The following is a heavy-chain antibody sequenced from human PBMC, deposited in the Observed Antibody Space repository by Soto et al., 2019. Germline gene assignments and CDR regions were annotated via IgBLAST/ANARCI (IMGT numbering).Heavy chain of an antibody. D-gene: IGHD3-16*01. CDR3: STPRPGSHGYSC. Sequence: GGALRLSCAASGITVSNVWMTWIRHAPGKGLEWVGRIKSKADGSTKEYGTPVKDRFVISRDDSKNTVDLQMHVLRTEDTDRSYFSTPRPGSHGYSCGGHG. J-gene: IGHJ4*01. CDR2: IKSKADGSTK. CDR1: GITVSNVW. V-gene: IGHV3-15*01.